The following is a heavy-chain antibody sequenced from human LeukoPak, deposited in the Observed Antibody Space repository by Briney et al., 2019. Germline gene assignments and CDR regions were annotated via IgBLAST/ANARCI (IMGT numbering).Heavy chain of an antibody. Sequence: PSETLSLTCTVSGGSISSSSYYWGWIRQPPGKGLEWIGSIYHSGSTYYNPSLKSRVTISVDTSKNQFSLKLSSVTAADTAVYYCARVGFGVPRKAFDIWGRGTMVTVSS. V-gene: IGHV4-39*07. J-gene: IGHJ3*02. D-gene: IGHD3-3*01. CDR2: IYHSGST. CDR3: ARVGFGVPRKAFDI. CDR1: GGSISSSSYY.